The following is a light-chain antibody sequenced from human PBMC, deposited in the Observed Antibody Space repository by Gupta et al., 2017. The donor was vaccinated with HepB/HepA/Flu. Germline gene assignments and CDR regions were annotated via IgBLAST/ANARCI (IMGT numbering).Light chain of an antibody. V-gene: IGLV3-1*01. CDR2: RDK. CDR1: KLGEKY. CDR3: QAWDSSTAV. J-gene: IGLJ2*01. Sequence: SYELTQPPSVSVSPGQTASITCSGDKLGEKYACWYQQKPGQSPVLVIYRDKKRTSGFPERFSGSNSGNTATLTISGTQAMDEADYYCQAWDSSTAVFGGGTKLTVL.